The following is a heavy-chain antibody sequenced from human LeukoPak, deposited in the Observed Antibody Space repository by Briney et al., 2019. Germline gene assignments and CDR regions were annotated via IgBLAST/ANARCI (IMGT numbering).Heavy chain of an antibody. CDR2: IYTSGST. D-gene: IGHD2-21*02. J-gene: IGHJ3*02. CDR3: ASFRGGDCYYDAFDI. CDR1: GGSISSGSYY. Sequence: SETLSLTCTVSGGSISSGSYYWSWIRQPAGKGLEWIGRIYTSGSTNYNPSLKSRVTISVDTSKNQFSLKLSSVTAADTAVYYCASFRGGDCYYDAFDIWGQGTMVTVSS. V-gene: IGHV4-61*02.